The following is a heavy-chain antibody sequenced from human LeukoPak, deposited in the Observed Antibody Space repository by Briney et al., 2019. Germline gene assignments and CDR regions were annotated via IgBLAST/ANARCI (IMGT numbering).Heavy chain of an antibody. D-gene: IGHD3-3*01. Sequence: KPSETLSLTCTVSGGSISSYYWSWIRQPPGKGLEWIGYIYYSGSTNYNPSLKSRVTISVDTSKNQFSLKLSSVTAADTAVYYCARGGFLEWLTSIDAFDIWGQGTMVTVSS. CDR1: GGSISSYY. CDR2: IYYSGST. V-gene: IGHV4-59*01. J-gene: IGHJ3*02. CDR3: ARGGFLEWLTSIDAFDI.